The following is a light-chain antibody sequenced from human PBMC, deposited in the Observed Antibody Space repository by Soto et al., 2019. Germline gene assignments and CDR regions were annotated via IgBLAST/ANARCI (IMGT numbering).Light chain of an antibody. CDR1: SSDVGGYNY. Sequence: QSALTQPASVSGSPGQSITISCTGTSSDVGGYNYVSWYQQHPGKAPKLMIYEVSNRPSGVSNRFSGSKSGNTASLTISGLQXEDEADYYCSSYTSSSPYVFGTGTKVTVL. CDR3: SSYTSSSPYV. V-gene: IGLV2-14*01. CDR2: EVS. J-gene: IGLJ1*01.